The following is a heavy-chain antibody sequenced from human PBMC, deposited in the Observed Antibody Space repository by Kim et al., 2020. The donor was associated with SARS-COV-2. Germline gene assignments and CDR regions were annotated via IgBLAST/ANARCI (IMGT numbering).Heavy chain of an antibody. CDR1: GFTFSRYA. Sequence: GGSLRLSCATSGFTFSRYAMSWVRQAPGKGLEWVSGLSHTGVRTYYADSVKGRFTNSRDNSKNTQYLQMNSLRAEDTAIYYCAKVSVGYSETGHDACDVWGQGKTLTV. D-gene: IGHD4-4*01. CDR2: LSHTGVRT. V-gene: IGHV3-23*01. J-gene: IGHJ3*01. CDR3: AKVSVGYSETGHDACDV.